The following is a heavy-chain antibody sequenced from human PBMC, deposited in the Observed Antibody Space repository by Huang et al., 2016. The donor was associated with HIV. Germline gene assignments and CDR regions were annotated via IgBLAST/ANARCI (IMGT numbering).Heavy chain of an antibody. CDR2: IYWDDDK. D-gene: IGHD7-27*01. CDR3: AHIGRLGNYYMDV. CDR1: GFSLNHKGVG. V-gene: IGHV2-5*02. J-gene: IGHJ6*03. Sequence: QITLKESGPTVIKPTQTLTLTCSFSGFSLNHKGVGVGWIRQPPGKALEWLVLIYWDDDKRFTPSLKNRITSTKDHSKNQVVVTMTNLDPMDTGTYYCAHIGRLGNYYMDVWGNGTTVTVSS.